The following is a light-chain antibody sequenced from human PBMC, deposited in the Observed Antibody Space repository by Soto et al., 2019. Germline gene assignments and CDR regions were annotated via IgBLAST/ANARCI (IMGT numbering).Light chain of an antibody. CDR1: SSDVGSNDY. V-gene: IGLV2-14*01. CDR3: ISYSTTTALV. Sequence: QSVLTQPASVSGSPGQSITISCTGTSSDVGSNDYVSWYQQHPGKAPKFLIYEVSYRPSGVSDRFSGSKSGNTASLIISGLQAEDEADYYCISYSTTTALVFGGGTKLTVL. CDR2: EVS. J-gene: IGLJ3*02.